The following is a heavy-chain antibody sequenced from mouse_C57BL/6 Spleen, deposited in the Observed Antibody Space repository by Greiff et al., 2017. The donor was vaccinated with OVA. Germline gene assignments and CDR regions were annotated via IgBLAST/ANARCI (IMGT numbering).Heavy chain of an antibody. CDR1: GYTFTDYN. CDR2: INPNNGGT. CDR3: ARGGDYDEAWFAY. D-gene: IGHD2-4*01. J-gene: IGHJ3*01. Sequence: EVQLQQSGPELVKPGASVKIPCKASGYTFTDYNMDWVKQSHGKSLEWIGDINPNNGGTIYNQKFKGKATLTVDTSSSTAYMELRSLTSEDTAVYYCARGGDYDEAWFAYWGQGTLVTVSA. V-gene: IGHV1-18*01.